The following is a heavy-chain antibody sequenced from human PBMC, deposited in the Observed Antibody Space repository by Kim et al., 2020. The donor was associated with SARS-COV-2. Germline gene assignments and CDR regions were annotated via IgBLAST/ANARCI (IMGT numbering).Heavy chain of an antibody. J-gene: IGHJ4*01. CDR3: ARDLGFPTVTTFCFDY. CDR2: ISYDGSNK. CDR1: GFTFSSYG. V-gene: IGHV3-33*05. D-gene: IGHD4-17*01. Sequence: GGSLRLSCAASGFTFSSYGMHWVRQAPGKGLEWVAVISYDGSNKYYADSVKGRFTISRVNSKNTLYLQMNSLRAEDTAVYYCARDLGFPTVTTFCFDYWG.